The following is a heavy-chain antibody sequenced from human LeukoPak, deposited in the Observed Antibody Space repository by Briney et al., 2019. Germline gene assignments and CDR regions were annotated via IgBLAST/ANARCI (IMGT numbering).Heavy chain of an antibody. D-gene: IGHD2-15*01. V-gene: IGHV4-4*07. J-gene: IGHJ3*02. CDR1: GGYISRYY. Sequence: PSETLSLTCTVSGGYISRYYWSWIRQPAGKGLDWIGCIYTSGSTNLNPSLKSRVTMSVDTSKNQFSLKLSSVTAADTAVYYCARGKYCSGGSCYGGDAFDIWGQGTMVTVSS. CDR3: ARGKYCSGGSCYGGDAFDI. CDR2: IYTSGST.